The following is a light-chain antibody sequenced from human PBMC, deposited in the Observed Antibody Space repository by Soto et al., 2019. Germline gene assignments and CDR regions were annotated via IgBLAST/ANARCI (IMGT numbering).Light chain of an antibody. Sequence: QSLLTHPPSLSGAPGQRVTISCAGTSSNIGAGFDIHWYQQLPGTAPKLLIFGNINRPSGVPDRFSGSKSGTSASLAITGLQAEDEADYYCQSFDSSLNGYVFGTGTKVTVL. CDR1: SSNIGAGFD. CDR3: QSFDSSLNGYV. CDR2: GNI. J-gene: IGLJ1*01. V-gene: IGLV1-40*01.